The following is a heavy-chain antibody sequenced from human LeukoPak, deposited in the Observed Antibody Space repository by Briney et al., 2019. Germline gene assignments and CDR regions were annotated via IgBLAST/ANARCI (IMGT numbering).Heavy chain of an antibody. CDR3: ARARDPYYYYMDV. CDR1: GGTFSSHG. Sequence: GASVKVSCKGSGGTFSSHGISWVRQAPGQGLEWMGGIIPIFGTAKYAQNFQGRVSIAADRSTSTAYMELRSLRSDDTAVYYCARARDPYYYYMDVWGKGTTVTISS. V-gene: IGHV1-69*06. J-gene: IGHJ6*03. D-gene: IGHD2-21*01. CDR2: IIPIFGTA.